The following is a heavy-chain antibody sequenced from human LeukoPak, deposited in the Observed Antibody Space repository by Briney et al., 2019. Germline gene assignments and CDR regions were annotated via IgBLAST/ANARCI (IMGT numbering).Heavy chain of an antibody. CDR2: IYTVGTT. CDR3: AKGWSLTIFGVVG. J-gene: IGHJ4*02. Sequence: PGGSLRLSCAASGFTFSDYYMDWVRQAPGKGLEWVSVIYTVGTTYYADSVKGRFTISRDNSKNTLYLQMNSLRAEDTAVYYCAKGWSLTIFGVVGWGQGTLVTVPS. V-gene: IGHV3-53*01. CDR1: GFTFSDYY. D-gene: IGHD3-3*01.